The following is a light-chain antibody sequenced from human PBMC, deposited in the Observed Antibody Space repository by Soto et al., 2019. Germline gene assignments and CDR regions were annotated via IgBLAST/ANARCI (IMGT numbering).Light chain of an antibody. Sequence: QSALTQPRSVSGSPGQSVTISCTGTSSDIGGYNYVSWYQQHPGKAPKLMIYDVSERPSGVPDRFSASKSGNTASLTISGLQAEDEAEYYCCSYAGSYTHVLFGGGTKVTVL. CDR3: CSYAGSYTHVL. J-gene: IGLJ2*01. V-gene: IGLV2-11*01. CDR2: DVS. CDR1: SSDIGGYNY.